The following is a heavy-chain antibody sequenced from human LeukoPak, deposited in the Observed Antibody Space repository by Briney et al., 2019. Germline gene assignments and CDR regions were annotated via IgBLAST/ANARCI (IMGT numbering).Heavy chain of an antibody. J-gene: IGHJ4*02. CDR1: GITLSNYG. Sequence: AGGSLRLSCAVSGITLSNYGMSWVRQTPGKGLEWVAGISGSGGTTSYADSVKGRFTISRDNPKNTLHLQMNSLRAEDTAVYFCAKRGVVIRVILVGFHKEAYYFDSWGQGALVTVSS. V-gene: IGHV3-23*01. CDR3: AKRGVVIRVILVGFHKEAYYFDS. D-gene: IGHD3-22*01. CDR2: ISGSGGTT.